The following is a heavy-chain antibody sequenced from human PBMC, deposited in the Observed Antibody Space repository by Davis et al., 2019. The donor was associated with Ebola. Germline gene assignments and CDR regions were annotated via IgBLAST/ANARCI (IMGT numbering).Heavy chain of an antibody. D-gene: IGHD6-13*01. Sequence: PGGSLRLSCTVSGGSISSYYWSWIRQPPGKGLEWIGYIYYSGSTYYNPSLKSRVTISVDTSKNQFSLKLSSVTAADTAVYYCARGFLSSSWDYYYGMDVWGQGTMVTVSS. CDR3: ARGFLSSSWDYYYGMDV. CDR2: IYYSGST. J-gene: IGHJ6*02. CDR1: GGSISSYY. V-gene: IGHV4-59*12.